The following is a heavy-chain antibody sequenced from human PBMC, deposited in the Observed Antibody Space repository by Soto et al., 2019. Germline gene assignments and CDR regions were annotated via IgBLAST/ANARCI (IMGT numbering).Heavy chain of an antibody. CDR2: IKQDGSEK. CDR1: GFTFSSYW. CDR3: ARDRGYSSGYYPYYYYYGMDV. Sequence: GGSLRLSCAASGFTFSSYWMSWVRQAPGKGLEWVANIKQDGSEKYYVDSVKGRFTISRDNAKNSLYLQMNSLRAEDTAVYYCARDRGYSSGYYPYYYYYGMDVWGQGTTVTVSS. J-gene: IGHJ6*02. V-gene: IGHV3-7*01. D-gene: IGHD3-22*01.